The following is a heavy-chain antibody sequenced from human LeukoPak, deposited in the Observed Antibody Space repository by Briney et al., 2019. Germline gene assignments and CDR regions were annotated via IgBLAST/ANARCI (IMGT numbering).Heavy chain of an antibody. J-gene: IGHJ4*02. CDR3: ARIFSRRGYSYGPDY. V-gene: IGHV1-18*01. Sequence: ASVKVSCKASGYTFTSYGISWVRQAPGQGLEWMGWISAYNGNTNYAQKLQGRVTMTTDTSTSTAYMELRSLGSDDTAVYYCARIFSRRGYSYGPDYWGQGTLVTVSS. CDR1: GYTFTSYG. D-gene: IGHD5-18*01. CDR2: ISAYNGNT.